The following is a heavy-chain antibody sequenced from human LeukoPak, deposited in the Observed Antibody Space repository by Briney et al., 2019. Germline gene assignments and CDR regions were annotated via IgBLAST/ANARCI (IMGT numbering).Heavy chain of an antibody. CDR3: ARGPGSSSYYFDY. CDR2: ISYDGSNK. CDR1: GLTFSSYA. J-gene: IGHJ4*02. V-gene: IGHV3-30*03. D-gene: IGHD6-13*01. Sequence: GGSLRLSCAASGLTFSSYAMHWVRQAPGKGLEWVAVISYDGSNKDYADSVKGRFTISRDNSKNTLYLQMNSLRAEDTAVYYCARGPGSSSYYFDYWGQGTLVTVSS.